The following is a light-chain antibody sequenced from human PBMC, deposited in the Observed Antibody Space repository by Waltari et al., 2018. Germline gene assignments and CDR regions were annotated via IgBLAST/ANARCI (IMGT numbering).Light chain of an antibody. CDR2: GAS. Sequence: EIVLTQSPGTLSLSPGDRATLSCRASQSVSRTLSWYQQKPGQAPRLLIYGASIRATGVRDRFSGSGSGTDFSLTISILEPEDFAVYYYQHYVNLPVTFGQGTKVEIK. CDR1: QSVSRTL. J-gene: IGKJ1*01. CDR3: QHYVNLPVT. V-gene: IGKV3-20*01.